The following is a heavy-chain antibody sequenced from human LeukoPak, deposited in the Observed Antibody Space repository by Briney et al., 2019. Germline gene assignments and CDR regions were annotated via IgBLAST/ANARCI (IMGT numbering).Heavy chain of an antibody. J-gene: IGHJ4*02. V-gene: IGHV4-59*01. D-gene: IGHD3-3*01. Sequence: SETLSLTCTVSGGSISSYYWSWIRQPPGKGLEWIGYIYYSGSTNYNPSLKSRVTISVDTSKNQFSLKLSSVTAADTAVYYCATRSGLDYWGQGTLVTVSS. CDR2: IYYSGST. CDR1: GGSISSYY. CDR3: ATRSGLDY.